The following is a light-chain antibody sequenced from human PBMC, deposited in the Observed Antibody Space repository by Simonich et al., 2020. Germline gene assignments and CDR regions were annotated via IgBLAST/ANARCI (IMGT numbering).Light chain of an antibody. CDR2: AAS. Sequence: DIQMTQSPSSLSASVGDRVTITCRASQSISSYLKWYQQKPGKAPKLLIYAASSLQGGVPSRFSGSGSGTDFTLTISSLQAEDVAVYYCQQYYSTPPTFGQGTKVEIK. J-gene: IGKJ1*01. CDR3: QQYYSTPPT. V-gene: IGKV1-39*01. CDR1: QSISSY.